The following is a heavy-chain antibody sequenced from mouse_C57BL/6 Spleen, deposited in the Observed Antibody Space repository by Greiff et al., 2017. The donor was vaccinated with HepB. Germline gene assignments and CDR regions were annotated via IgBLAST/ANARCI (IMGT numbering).Heavy chain of an antibody. Sequence: QVQLQQPGAELVRPGTSVKLSCKASGYTFTSYWMHWVKQRPGQGLEWIGVIDPSDSYTNYNQKFKGKATLTVDTSSSTAYMQLSSLTSEDSAVYYCAREEKDYFDYWGQGTTLTVSS. CDR2: IDPSDSYT. V-gene: IGHV1-59*01. J-gene: IGHJ2*01. CDR3: AREEKDYFDY. CDR1: GYTFTSYW.